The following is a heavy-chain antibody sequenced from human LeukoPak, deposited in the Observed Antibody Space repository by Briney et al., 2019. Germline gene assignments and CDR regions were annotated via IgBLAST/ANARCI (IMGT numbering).Heavy chain of an antibody. J-gene: IGHJ5*02. CDR3: ARLAGYCSGGSCYSFSP. CDR2: IYYSGST. D-gene: IGHD2-15*01. CDR1: GGSISSYY. Sequence: SETLSLTCTVSGGSISSYYWSWIRQPPGEELEWIGYIYYSGSTNYNPSLKSRVTISVDTSKNQFSLKLSSVTAADTAVYYCARLAGYCSGGSCYSFSPWGQGTLVTVSS. V-gene: IGHV4-59*01.